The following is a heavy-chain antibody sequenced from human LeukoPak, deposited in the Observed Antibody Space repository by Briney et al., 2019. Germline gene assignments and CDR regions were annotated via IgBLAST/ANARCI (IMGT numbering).Heavy chain of an antibody. Sequence: GGSLRLSCAASGVTFSSYEMNCVRQAPGKGLECVSYISSSGSTIYDADSVKGRFTISRDNAKNSLYLQMNSLRAEDTAVYYCARGSNSNYVFDYWGQGTLVTVSS. CDR2: ISSSGSTI. V-gene: IGHV3-48*03. D-gene: IGHD4-11*01. CDR3: ARGSNSNYVFDY. J-gene: IGHJ4*02. CDR1: GVTFSSYE.